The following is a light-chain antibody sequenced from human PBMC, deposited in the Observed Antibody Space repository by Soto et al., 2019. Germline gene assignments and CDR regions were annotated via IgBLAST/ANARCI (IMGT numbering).Light chain of an antibody. CDR2: AAS. CDR1: QTMNNF. CDR3: QQTDTKPWT. V-gene: IGKV1-39*01. Sequence: DIPMTQSPSSLSASVGDRVTITCRASQTMNNFLNWYQQKPGKAPKLLIYAASSLQSGVPSRFSGSGFGTEFTLTITSLQPGDFASYYCQQTDTKPWTFGQGTRVEIK. J-gene: IGKJ1*01.